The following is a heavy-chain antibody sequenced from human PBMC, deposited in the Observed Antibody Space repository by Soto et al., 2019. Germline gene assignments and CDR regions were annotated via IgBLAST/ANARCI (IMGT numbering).Heavy chain of an antibody. CDR3: ARGVAGSGFDL. CDR2: TYYRSNWRH. D-gene: IGHD6-19*01. CDR1: GDSVSSNTAA. V-gene: IGHV6-1*01. J-gene: IGHJ4*02. Sequence: PSQTLSLTCAISGDSVSSNTAAWNWIRSSPSRGLEWLGRTYYRSNWRHDYAVSVKSRITVSPDTSKNHFSLQLNSVTPDDTAVCYCARGVAGSGFDLWGQGTLVTVSS.